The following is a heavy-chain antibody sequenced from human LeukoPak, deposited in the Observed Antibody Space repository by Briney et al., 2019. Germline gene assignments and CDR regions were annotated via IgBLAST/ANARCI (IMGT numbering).Heavy chain of an antibody. D-gene: IGHD6-13*01. J-gene: IGHJ4*02. CDR1: GYTVTSYG. CDR2: ISAYNGNT. Sequence: ASVKVSCKASGYTVTSYGISWVRQAPGQGLEWMGWISAYNGNTNYAQKLQGRVTMTTDTSTSTAYMELRSLRSDDTAVYYCARFRSSSSWYGSSDFDYWGQGTLVAVSS. CDR3: ARFRSSSSWYGSSDFDY. V-gene: IGHV1-18*01.